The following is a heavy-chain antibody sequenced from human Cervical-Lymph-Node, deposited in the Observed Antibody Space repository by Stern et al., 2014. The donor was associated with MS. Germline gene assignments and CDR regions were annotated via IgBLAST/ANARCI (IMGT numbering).Heavy chain of an antibody. V-gene: IGHV5-51*03. CDR2: IYPGDSDI. CDR3: ARWSVACDY. D-gene: IGHD2-21*01. CDR1: GYNFSNYW. Sequence: VQLVQSGAELKKSGESLKISCKTSGYNFSNYWVAWVRQVSGKGLEGIGIIYPGDSDIRYSPSFQGHVTMSVDKSNTTAYLQWKSLKASDTAVYYCARWSVACDYWGQGALITVSS. J-gene: IGHJ4*02.